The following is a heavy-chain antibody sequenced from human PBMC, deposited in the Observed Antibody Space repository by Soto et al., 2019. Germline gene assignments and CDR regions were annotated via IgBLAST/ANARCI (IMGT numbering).Heavy chain of an antibody. CDR2: IIPIFGTA. V-gene: IGHV1-69*13. CDR1: GGTFSSYA. D-gene: IGHD3-10*01. J-gene: IGHJ4*02. Sequence: ASVKVSCKASGGTFSSYAISWVRQAPGQGLGWMGGIIPIFGTANYAQKFQGRVTITADESTSTAYMELSSLRSEDTAVYYCARLGLSAGVNLDYWGQGTLVTVSS. CDR3: ARLGLSAGVNLDY.